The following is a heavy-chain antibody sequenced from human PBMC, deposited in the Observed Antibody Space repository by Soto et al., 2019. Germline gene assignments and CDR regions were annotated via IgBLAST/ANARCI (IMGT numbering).Heavy chain of an antibody. CDR3: ATSQKGYNWNYFDH. D-gene: IGHD1-20*01. J-gene: IGHJ4*02. CDR2: VFYTGFT. Sequence: SETLSLTCTVSGGSIGSYHWGWLRPSPGKGPEWIGSVFYTGFTSYNPSLESRVSVSVDTSKNQFSLKVSGVSAADTAVYYCATSQKGYNWNYFDHWGRGALVTVSS. CDR1: GGSIGSYH. V-gene: IGHV4-39*01.